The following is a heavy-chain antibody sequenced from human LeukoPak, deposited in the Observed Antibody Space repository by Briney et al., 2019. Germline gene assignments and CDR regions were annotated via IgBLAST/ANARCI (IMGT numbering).Heavy chain of an antibody. J-gene: IGHJ2*01. CDR3: AGTPYCSGGSCYGLGYFDL. CDR1: GGSFSGYY. Sequence: SETLSLTCAVYGGSFSGYYWSWIRQPPGKGLEWIGEINHSGSTNYNPSLKSRVTISVDTSKNQFSLKLSSVTAADTAVYYCAGTPYCSGGSCYGLGYFDLWGRGTLVTVSS. V-gene: IGHV4-34*01. D-gene: IGHD2-15*01. CDR2: INHSGST.